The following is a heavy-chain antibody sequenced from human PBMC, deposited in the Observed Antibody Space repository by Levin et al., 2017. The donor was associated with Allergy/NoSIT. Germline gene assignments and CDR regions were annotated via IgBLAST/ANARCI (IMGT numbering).Heavy chain of an antibody. V-gene: IGHV1-8*01. D-gene: IGHD4-17*01. Sequence: GESLKISCKASGYTFTSYDINWVRQATGQGLEWMGWMNPNSGNTGYAQKFQGRVTMTRNTSISTAYMELSSLRSEDTAVYYCARGRLSYGDFPYWYFDRWGRGTLVTVSS. J-gene: IGHJ2*01. CDR1: GYTFTSYD. CDR2: MNPNSGNT. CDR3: ARGRLSYGDFPYWYFDR.